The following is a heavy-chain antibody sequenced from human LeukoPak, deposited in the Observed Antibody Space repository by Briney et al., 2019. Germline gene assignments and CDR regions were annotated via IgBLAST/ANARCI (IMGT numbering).Heavy chain of an antibody. CDR2: ITGSGGNS. J-gene: IGHJ6*02. V-gene: IGHV3-23*01. D-gene: IGHD6-13*01. CDR1: GFIFSSYS. Sequence: GGSLRLSCAASGFIFSSYSMSWVRQAPGKGLEWVSVITGSGGNSYYADSVKGRFTISKDNSKNTVYLQMSSLRVDDTAVYYCAKAASSSWPSYYYGMDVWGQGTTVTVSS. CDR3: AKAASSSWPSYYYGMDV.